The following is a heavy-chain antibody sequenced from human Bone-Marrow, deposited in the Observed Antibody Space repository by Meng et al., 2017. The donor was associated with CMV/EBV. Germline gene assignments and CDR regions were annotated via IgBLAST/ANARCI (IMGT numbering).Heavy chain of an antibody. J-gene: IGHJ6*02. CDR3: AKDLSRYYYYGMDV. D-gene: IGHD2-2*01. Sequence: GESLKISCAASGFTFSSYAMHWVRQAPGKGLEWVTFIQYDGSNKYYADSVKGRFTISRDNSKNTLYLQMNSLRAEDTAVYYCAKDLSRYYYYGMDVWGQGTTVTVSS. CDR2: IQYDGSNK. CDR1: GFTFSSYA. V-gene: IGHV3-30*02.